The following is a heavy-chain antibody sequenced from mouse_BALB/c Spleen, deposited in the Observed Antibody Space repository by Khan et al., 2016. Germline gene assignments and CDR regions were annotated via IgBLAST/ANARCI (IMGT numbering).Heavy chain of an antibody. CDR1: GYAFTNCL. J-gene: IGHJ3*01. CDR2: INPRSGGT. CDR3: ASQYGSSYVGFAY. V-gene: IGHV1-54*01. Sequence: QVQLQQSGAELVRPGTSVKVSCKASGYAFTNCLIEWVKQRPGQGLEWIGVINPRSGGTNYNERFKGKATLTADNSSSTAYMQLSSLTSDDSAVYFCASQYGSSYVGFAYWGQGTLVTVSA. D-gene: IGHD1-1*01.